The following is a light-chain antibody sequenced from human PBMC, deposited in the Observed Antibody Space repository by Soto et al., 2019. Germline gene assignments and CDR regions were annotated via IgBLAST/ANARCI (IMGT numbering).Light chain of an antibody. CDR3: QQLNGSPWT. V-gene: IGKV1-9*01. CDR1: PAIASF. J-gene: IGKJ1*01. CDR2: GAS. Sequence: IQLTQSPSSLSASVGDRVTITCRASPAIASFLAWYQQKPGTAPKLRIYGASTLQRGVPSRFSGRRSGTDYTLTSDSLQPEDFAPYYGQQLNGSPWTFGQGTKVDIK.